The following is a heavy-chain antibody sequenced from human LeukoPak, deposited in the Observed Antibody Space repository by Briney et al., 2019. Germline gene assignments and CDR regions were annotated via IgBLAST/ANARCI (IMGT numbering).Heavy chain of an antibody. Sequence: SETLSLTCAVYGGSFSGYYWSWIRQPPGKGLEWIGEINHSGSTNYNPSLKSRVTISVDKSKNQFSLKLSSVTAADTAVYYCASLGSHDAFDIWGQGTMVTVSS. J-gene: IGHJ3*02. CDR3: ASLGSHDAFDI. CDR1: GGSFSGYY. D-gene: IGHD2-15*01. V-gene: IGHV4-34*01. CDR2: INHSGST.